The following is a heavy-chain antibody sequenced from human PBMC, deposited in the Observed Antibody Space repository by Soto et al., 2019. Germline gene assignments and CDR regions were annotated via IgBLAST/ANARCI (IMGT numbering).Heavy chain of an antibody. J-gene: IGHJ4*02. CDR2: FDPEDGET. Sequence: ASVKVSCKVSGYTLTELSMHWVRQAPGKGLEWMGGFDPEDGETIYAQKFQGRVTMTEDTSTDTAYMELSSLRSEDTAVYYCATASSGGDPFDYWGQGTLVTVSS. CDR1: GYTLTELS. D-gene: IGHD4-17*01. V-gene: IGHV1-24*01. CDR3: ATASSGGDPFDY.